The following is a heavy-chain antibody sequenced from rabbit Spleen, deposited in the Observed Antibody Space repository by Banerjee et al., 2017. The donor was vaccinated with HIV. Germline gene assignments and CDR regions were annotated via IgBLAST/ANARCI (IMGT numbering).Heavy chain of an antibody. CDR3: ARDPAYSSGSGSAIPYL. CDR1: GFSFSSSHY. CDR2: IDPVFGIT. D-gene: IGHD1-1*01. Sequence: QSLEESGGDLVKPGASLTLTCTASGFSFSSSHYLCWVRQAPGKGLEWIGYIDPVFGITIYANSVKGRFTISRDNAQNTVFLQMTSLTVADTATYFCARDPAYSSGSGSAIPYLWGPGTLVTVS. V-gene: IGHV1S40*01. J-gene: IGHJ6*01.